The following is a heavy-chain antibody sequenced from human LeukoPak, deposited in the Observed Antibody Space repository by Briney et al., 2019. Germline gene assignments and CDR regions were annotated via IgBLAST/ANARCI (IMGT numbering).Heavy chain of an antibody. V-gene: IGHV4-4*07. D-gene: IGHD3-22*01. CDR1: GRPITSYY. Sequence: SETQSLTCTVSGRPITSYYWSWIRQPAGKGLEWIGRIYTSGSTNYSPPIKSRVTMSVDTSKSQFSLKLSSVTAADTAMYYCAGHYHYDTTGSDYWGQGTLVTVSS. J-gene: IGHJ4*02. CDR2: IYTSGST. CDR3: AGHYHYDTTGSDY.